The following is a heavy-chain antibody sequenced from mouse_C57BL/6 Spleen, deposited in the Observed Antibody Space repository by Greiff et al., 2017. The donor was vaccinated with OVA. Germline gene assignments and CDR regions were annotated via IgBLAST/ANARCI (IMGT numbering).Heavy chain of an antibody. J-gene: IGHJ4*01. CDR1: GYTFTSYW. CDR2: IDPSDSYT. CDR3: ARSGGNYDAMDY. D-gene: IGHD2-1*01. V-gene: IGHV1-69*01. Sequence: QVQLKQPGAELVMPGASVKLSCKASGYTFTSYWMHWVKQRPGQGLEWIGEIDPSDSYTNYNQKFKGKSTLTVDKSSSTAYMQLSSLTSEDSAVYDCARSGGNYDAMDYWGQGTSVTVSS.